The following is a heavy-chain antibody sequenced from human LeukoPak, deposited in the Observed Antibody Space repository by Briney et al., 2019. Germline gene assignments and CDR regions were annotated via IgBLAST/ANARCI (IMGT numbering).Heavy chain of an antibody. J-gene: IGHJ4*02. V-gene: IGHV3-48*02. CDR2: ISGTSHLI. CDR3: VRDQFFSFDY. Sequence: GGSLRLSCAASGFTFSTYSINWVRQAPGKGLEWVSYISGTSHLIYYADSVKGRFTISRDNAKNSLYLQMSSLRDGDTAVYYCVRDQFFSFDYWGQGTLVTVSS. D-gene: IGHD3-3*01. CDR1: GFTFSTYS.